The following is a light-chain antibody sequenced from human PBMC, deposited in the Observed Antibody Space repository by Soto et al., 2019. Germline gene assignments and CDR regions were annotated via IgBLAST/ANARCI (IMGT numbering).Light chain of an antibody. Sequence: ESVLTQYTGTLSLSPGERATLSCRASQSVSSNYLAWYQQKPGQAPWLLIYGASSRATGIPDRFAGSGSGTDFTLTISRLEPEDFAVYYCQHYDTLPFGQGTLLEIK. CDR2: GAS. CDR3: QHYDTLP. CDR1: QSVSSNY. V-gene: IGKV3-20*01. J-gene: IGKJ5*01.